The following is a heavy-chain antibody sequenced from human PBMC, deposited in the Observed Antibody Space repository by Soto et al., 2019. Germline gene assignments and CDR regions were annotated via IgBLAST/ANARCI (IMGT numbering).Heavy chain of an antibody. CDR1: GFTFSSYE. CDR3: AGSGYSRRPSYAMDV. V-gene: IGHV3-48*03. J-gene: IGHJ6*01. D-gene: IGHD3-3*01. Sequence: EVQLVESGGGLVQPGGSLRLSCGASGFTFSSYEMNWVRQAPGKGLEWVSYISSSGNTKYFADSVKGRFTISRDNAKNSLYLQMNSLRAEDTAVYYCAGSGYSRRPSYAMDVW. CDR2: ISSSGNTK.